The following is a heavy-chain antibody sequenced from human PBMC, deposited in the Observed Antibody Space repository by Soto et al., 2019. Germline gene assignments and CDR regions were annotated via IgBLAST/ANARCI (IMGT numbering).Heavy chain of an antibody. CDR1: GFTFSSYA. D-gene: IGHD3-10*01. J-gene: IGHJ6*02. CDR2: ISYDGSNK. V-gene: IGHV3-30-3*01. CDR3: ARGEGRNGVSSPYPYYYGMDV. Sequence: GGSLRLSCAASGFTFSSYAMHWVRQAPGKGLEWVAVISYDGSNKYYADSVKGRFTISRDNSKNTLYLQMNSLRAEDTAVYYCARGEGRNGVSSPYPYYYGMDVWGQGTTVTVSS.